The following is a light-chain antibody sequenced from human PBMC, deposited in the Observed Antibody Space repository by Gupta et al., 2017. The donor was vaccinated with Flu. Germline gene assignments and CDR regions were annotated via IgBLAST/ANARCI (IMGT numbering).Light chain of an antibody. V-gene: IGLV2-14*01. CDR3: SSYTSSSTWV. J-gene: IGLJ3*02. CDR2: EVS. CDR1: SSDVGGYNY. Sequence: QSALTQPASVSGSPGQSITISCTGTSSDVGGYNYVSWYQQHPGKAPKLMIYEVSNRPSGVSNRFAGSKAGTTAFLTISGLQAEDEADYYCSSYTSSSTWVFGGGTKLTVL.